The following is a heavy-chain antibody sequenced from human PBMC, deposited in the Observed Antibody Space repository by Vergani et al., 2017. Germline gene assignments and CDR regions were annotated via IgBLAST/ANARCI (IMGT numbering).Heavy chain of an antibody. J-gene: IGHJ3*02. D-gene: IGHD1-26*01. CDR2: ISSSSSYT. CDR3: ARRLGMGATIDSFDI. CDR1: GFTFSDYY. Sequence: QVQLVESGGGLVKPGGSLRLSCAASGFTFSDYYMSWIRQAPGKGLEWVSYISSSSSYTNYAESVKGRFTISRDNAKNSLYLQMNRLRAEDTAVYYCARRLGMGATIDSFDIWGQGTMVTVSS. V-gene: IGHV3-11*06.